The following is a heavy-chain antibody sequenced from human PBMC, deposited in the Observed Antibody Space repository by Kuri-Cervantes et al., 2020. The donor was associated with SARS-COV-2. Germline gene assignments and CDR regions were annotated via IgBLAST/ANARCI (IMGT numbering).Heavy chain of an antibody. CDR1: GFNFSRTD. V-gene: IGHV3-30*18. Sequence: GESLKISCAASGFNFSRTDMHWVRQAPGKGLEWVAVISHDGKNKKCTASGKGRFTISRDNSQNTLYLHMKSLRSEDRAIYYCAKDRVGVQDFWGQGTLVTVSS. CDR2: ISHDGKNK. CDR3: AKDRVGVQDF. D-gene: IGHD2-21*01. J-gene: IGHJ4*02.